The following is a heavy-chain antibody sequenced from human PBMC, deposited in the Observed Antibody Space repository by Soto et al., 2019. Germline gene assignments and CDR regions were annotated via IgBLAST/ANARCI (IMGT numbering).Heavy chain of an antibody. CDR2: ISYDGSNK. V-gene: IGHV3-30-3*01. D-gene: IGHD3-22*01. CDR3: ARGTTHYYDSSGYENFDY. J-gene: IGHJ4*02. CDR1: GFTFSSYA. Sequence: PGGSLRLSCAASGFTFSSYAMHWVRQAPGKGLEWVAVISYDGSNKYYADSVKGRFTISRDNSKNTLYLQMNSLRAEDTAVYYCARGTTHYYDSSGYENFDYWGQGT.